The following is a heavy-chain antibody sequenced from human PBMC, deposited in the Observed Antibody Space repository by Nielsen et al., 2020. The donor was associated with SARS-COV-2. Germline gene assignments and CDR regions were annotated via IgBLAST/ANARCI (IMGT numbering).Heavy chain of an antibody. CDR3: AGVRSIAAVGTVYRFDP. V-gene: IGHV1-69*06. Sequence: SVKVSCKTSGTTSSTYAITWVRQAPGQGLEWMGGIIPLFGTANYAQKFQDRVTITADKSTNTAYMEVTSLISEDTAVYYCAGVRSIAAVGTVYRFDPWGQGTLVTVSS. CDR1: GTTSSTYA. CDR2: IIPLFGTA. D-gene: IGHD6-13*01. J-gene: IGHJ5*02.